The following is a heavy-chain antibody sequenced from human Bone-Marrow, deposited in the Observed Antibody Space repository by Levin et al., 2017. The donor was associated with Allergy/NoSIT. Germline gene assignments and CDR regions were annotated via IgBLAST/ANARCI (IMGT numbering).Heavy chain of an antibody. Sequence: PSETLSLTCTVSGGSISSSSYYWGWIRQPPGTGLEWIGTIYYSGSTYYNPSLKSRVTISIDMSKSQFSLKLSSVTAADTAVYYCAREVAYDGPSDYSGMDVWGQGTTVTVSS. CDR1: GGSISSSSYY. D-gene: IGHD5-12*01. J-gene: IGHJ6*02. CDR2: IYYSGST. CDR3: AREVAYDGPSDYSGMDV. V-gene: IGHV4-39*07.